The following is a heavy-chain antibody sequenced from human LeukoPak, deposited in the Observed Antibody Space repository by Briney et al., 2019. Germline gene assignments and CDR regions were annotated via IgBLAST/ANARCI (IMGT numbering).Heavy chain of an antibody. CDR3: VRGFDGYFGFDL. D-gene: IGHD5-24*01. Sequence: GGSLRLSCAASGFIFNTYWMSWVRLAPGKGLEWVANINQDGSETFYVDSVKGRFTISRDNGKNSMFVQMDSLRAEDTAVYYCVRGFDGYFGFDLWGQGTMVTVSS. CDR1: GFIFNTYW. CDR2: INQDGSET. V-gene: IGHV3-7*05. J-gene: IGHJ3*01.